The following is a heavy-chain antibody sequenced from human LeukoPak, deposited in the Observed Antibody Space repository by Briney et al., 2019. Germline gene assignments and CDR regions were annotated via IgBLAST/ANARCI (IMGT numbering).Heavy chain of an antibody. CDR1: GYTFTSNY. J-gene: IGHJ4*02. Sequence: ASVKVSCKASGYTFTSNYIHWVRQAPGQGLEWMGMIYPRDGSTSYAQKFQGRVTVTRDTSTSTVHMELSGLRSEDTAVYYCALLWFGELWTKDYWGQGTLVTVSS. D-gene: IGHD3-10*01. V-gene: IGHV1-46*01. CDR3: ALLWFGELWTKDY. CDR2: IYPRDGST.